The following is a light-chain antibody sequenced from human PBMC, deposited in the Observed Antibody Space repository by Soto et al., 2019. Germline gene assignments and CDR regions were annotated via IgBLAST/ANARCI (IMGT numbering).Light chain of an antibody. CDR3: CSYAGTSLWV. J-gene: IGLJ3*02. Sequence: QSALTQPRSVSGSPGQSVTISCTGTSSDDGGYNYVSWYQQHPGKAPKLVIYDVSKRPSGVPDRFSGSKSGNTASLTISGLQAEDEADYYCCSYAGTSLWVFGGGTKLTVL. CDR1: SSDDGGYNY. V-gene: IGLV2-11*01. CDR2: DVS.